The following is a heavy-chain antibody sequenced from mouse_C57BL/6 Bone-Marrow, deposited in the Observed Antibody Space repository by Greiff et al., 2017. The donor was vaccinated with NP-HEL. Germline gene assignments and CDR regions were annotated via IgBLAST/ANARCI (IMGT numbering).Heavy chain of an antibody. Sequence: QVQLQQPGAELVKPGASVKLSCKASGYTFTSYWIGMIHPTSGSTNYNEKFKSKATLTVDKSSSTAYMQLSSLTSEDSAVYYCATNWDYAMDYWGQGTSVTVSS. CDR3: ATNWDYAMDY. J-gene: IGHJ4*01. CDR1: GYTFTSYW. V-gene: IGHV1-64*01. CDR2: IHPTSGST. D-gene: IGHD4-1*01.